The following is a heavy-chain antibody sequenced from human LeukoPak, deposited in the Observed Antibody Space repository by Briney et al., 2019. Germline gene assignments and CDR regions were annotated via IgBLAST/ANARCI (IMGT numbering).Heavy chain of an antibody. CDR1: GFTLSRYR. CDR2: ISSGSSYI. V-gene: IGHV3-21*01. CDR3: ARGGLISLANTPLGAFDI. J-gene: IGHJ3*02. D-gene: IGHD3/OR15-3a*01. Sequence: GGSLRLSCAASGFTLSRYRMNWVRQAPGKGLEWVSSISSGSSYIYYAGSVKGRFTISRDNAKNSLYLQMNSLRAEDTAVYYCARGGLISLANTPLGAFDIWGQGTMVSVSS.